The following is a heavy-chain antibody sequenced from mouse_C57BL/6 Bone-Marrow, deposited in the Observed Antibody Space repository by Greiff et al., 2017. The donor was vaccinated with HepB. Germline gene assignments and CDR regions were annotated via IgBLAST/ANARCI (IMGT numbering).Heavy chain of an antibody. V-gene: IGHV1-50*01. CDR2: IDPSDSYT. CDR3: ASHDFDY. CDR1: GYTFTSYW. Sequence: QVQLQQPGAELVKPGASVKLSCKASGYTFTSYWMQWVKQRPGQGLEWIGEIDPSDSYTNYNQKFKGKATLTVDTSSSTAYMQLSSLTSEDSAVYYGASHDFDYWGQGTTLTVSS. J-gene: IGHJ2*01.